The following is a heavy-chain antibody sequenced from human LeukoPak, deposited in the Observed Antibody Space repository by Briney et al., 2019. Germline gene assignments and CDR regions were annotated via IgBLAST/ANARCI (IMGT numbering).Heavy chain of an antibody. Sequence: SETLSLTCTVSGGSISSGDYYWSWIRQPAGKRLEWIGYIYYSGSTYYNPSLKSRVTISEDTSKNQFSLKLSSVTAADTAVYYCARGYCSGGSCYLPVWGQGTLVTVSS. CDR3: ARGYCSGGSCYLPV. CDR1: GGSISSGDYY. D-gene: IGHD2-15*01. CDR2: IYYSGST. J-gene: IGHJ4*02. V-gene: IGHV4-30-4*08.